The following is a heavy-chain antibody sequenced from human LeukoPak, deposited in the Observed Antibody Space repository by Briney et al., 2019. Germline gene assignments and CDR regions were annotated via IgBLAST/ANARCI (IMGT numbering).Heavy chain of an antibody. V-gene: IGHV3-23*01. CDR1: GFTFSSYA. Sequence: GGSLRLSCAASGFTFSSYAMSWVRQVPGKGLEWVSLITGSTGSTYYVDSVRGRFTISRDNSKITLYLQMNSLRAEDTAVYYCAKSYNGYESKPDYWGQGTLVTVSS. CDR2: ITGSTGST. CDR3: AKSYNGYESKPDY. J-gene: IGHJ4*02. D-gene: IGHD5-12*01.